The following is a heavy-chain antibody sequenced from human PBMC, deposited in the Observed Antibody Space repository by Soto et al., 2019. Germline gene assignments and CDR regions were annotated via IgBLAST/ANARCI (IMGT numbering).Heavy chain of an antibody. CDR3: AKSAGSNAYYPNDY. D-gene: IGHD3-16*01. J-gene: IGHJ4*02. CDR1: GFTFSSHA. Sequence: PGGSLRLSCAASGFTFSSHAMNWVRQAPGKGLEWVSAISGSGGTTYYADSVKGRFTISRDNSKNTVYLQMNSLRAEDAAVYYCAKSAGSNAYYPNDYWGQGTLVTVSS. CDR2: ISGSGGTT. V-gene: IGHV3-23*01.